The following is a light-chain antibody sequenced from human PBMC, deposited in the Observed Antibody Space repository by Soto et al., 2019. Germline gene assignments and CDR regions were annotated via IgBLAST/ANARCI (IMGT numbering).Light chain of an antibody. V-gene: IGLV1-47*01. CDR1: SSNIGSNF. Sequence: QSVLTQPPSASGTPGQRVTISCSGSSSNIGSNFGYWYQQFPGMAPKLLIYRNDQRPSGVPDRFSGSKSGTSASPAISGLRSEDEADYYCAAWDDSLSGPVFGGGTKVTVL. CDR3: AAWDDSLSGPV. CDR2: RND. J-gene: IGLJ3*02.